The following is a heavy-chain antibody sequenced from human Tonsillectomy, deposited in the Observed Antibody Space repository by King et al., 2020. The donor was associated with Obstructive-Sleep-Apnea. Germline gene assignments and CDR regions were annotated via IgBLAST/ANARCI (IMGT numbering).Heavy chain of an antibody. CDR2: LSSSSSST. D-gene: IGHD5-24*01. V-gene: IGHV3-11*06. J-gene: IGHJ4*02. CDR1: VFTFSDYY. Sequence: VQLVESGGGLVKPGGSLRLSCSASVFTFSDYYMSLIRQAPGKWLEGVSYLSSSSSSTNYADSVKGRFTISRDNAKNSLYLQMNSMRAEDTAVYYCARAGGDGYNNWGQGTLVTVSS. CDR3: ARAGGDGYNN.